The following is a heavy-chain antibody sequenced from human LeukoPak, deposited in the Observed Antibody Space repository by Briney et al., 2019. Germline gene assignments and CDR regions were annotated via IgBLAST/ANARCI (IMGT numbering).Heavy chain of an antibody. V-gene: IGHV3-21*01. CDR3: TTDPPSIVGAGRVDY. Sequence: AGRSLRLSCAASGFTFSSYSMNWVRQAPGKGLEWVSSISSSSSYIYYADSVKGRFTISRDNAKNSLYLQMNSLRAEDTAVYYCTTDPPSIVGAGRVDYWGQGTLVTVSS. D-gene: IGHD1-26*01. CDR1: GFTFSSYS. J-gene: IGHJ4*02. CDR2: ISSSSSYI.